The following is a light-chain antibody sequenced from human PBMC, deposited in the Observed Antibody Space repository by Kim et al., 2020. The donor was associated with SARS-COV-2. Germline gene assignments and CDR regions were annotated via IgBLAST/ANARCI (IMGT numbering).Light chain of an antibody. CDR1: QSVGTN. CDR3: QQYHNWWT. CDR2: GAS. J-gene: IGKJ1*01. V-gene: IGKV3-15*01. Sequence: SVSPGERATLSCRASQSVGTNLAWYQQKPGQAPRLLIYGASTRATGIPARFSGGGSGTEFTLAISSLQSEDFAVYYCQQYHNWWTFGQGTKVDIK.